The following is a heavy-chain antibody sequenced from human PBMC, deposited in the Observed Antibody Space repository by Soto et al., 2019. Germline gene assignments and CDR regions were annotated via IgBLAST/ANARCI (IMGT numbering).Heavy chain of an antibody. V-gene: IGHV5-51*01. CDR3: ARPGNQNKKDIVLTALDAFDI. J-gene: IGHJ3*02. CDR2: IYPGDSDT. Sequence: GESLKISCKGSGYSFTSYWIGWVRQMPGKGLEWMGIIYPGDSDTRYSPSFQGQVTISADKSISTAYLQWSSLKASDTAMYYCARPGNQNKKDIVLTALDAFDIWGQGTMVTVSS. CDR1: GYSFTSYW. D-gene: IGHD2-8*01.